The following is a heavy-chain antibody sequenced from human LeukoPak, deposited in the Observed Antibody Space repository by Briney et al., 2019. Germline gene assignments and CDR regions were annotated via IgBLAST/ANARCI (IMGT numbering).Heavy chain of an antibody. J-gene: IGHJ4*02. D-gene: IGHD3-22*01. CDR1: GGSISSSSYY. CDR3: ARQPYYYDSSGYSYYFDY. Sequence: ASETLSLTCTVSGGSISSSSYYWGWIRQPPGKGLEWIGSIYYSGSTYYNPSLKSRVTISVDTSKNQFSLKLSSVTAADTAVYYCARQPYYYDSSGYSYYFDYWGQGTLVTVSS. CDR2: IYYSGST. V-gene: IGHV4-39*01.